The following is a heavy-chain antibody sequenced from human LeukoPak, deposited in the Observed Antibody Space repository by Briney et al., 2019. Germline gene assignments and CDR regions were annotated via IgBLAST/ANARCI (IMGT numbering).Heavy chain of an antibody. D-gene: IGHD2-21*01. Sequence: PGRSLRLSCAASGFTFSSYGMHWVRQAPGKGLEWVAVISYDGSNKYYADSVKGRFTISRDNSKNTLYLQMNSLRAEDTAVYYCAKDEGIRCLKGDCPFDYWGQGTLVTVSS. CDR1: GFTFSSYG. J-gene: IGHJ4*02. V-gene: IGHV3-30*18. CDR3: AKDEGIRCLKGDCPFDY. CDR2: ISYDGSNK.